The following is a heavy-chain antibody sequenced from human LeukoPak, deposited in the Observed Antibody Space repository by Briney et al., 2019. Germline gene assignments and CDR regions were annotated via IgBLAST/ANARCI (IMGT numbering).Heavy chain of an antibody. Sequence: ASVKVSCKASGYTFTGYYMHWVRQAPGQGLEWMGWINPNSGGTNYAQKFQGSVTMTRDTSISTAYMELSSLTSDDTAVYYCASKGDGSCDSSLCQGAFDFWGQGSVVTVSS. J-gene: IGHJ3*01. CDR1: GYTFTGYY. CDR2: INPNSGGT. CDR3: ASKGDGSCDSSLCQGAFDF. D-gene: IGHD2-21*01. V-gene: IGHV1-2*02.